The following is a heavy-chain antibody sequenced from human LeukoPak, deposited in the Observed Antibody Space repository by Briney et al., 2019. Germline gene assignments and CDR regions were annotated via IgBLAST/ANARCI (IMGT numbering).Heavy chain of an antibody. D-gene: IGHD3-10*01. Sequence: GGSLRLSCAASGFTVSHYEMNWVRQAPEKGLEWISLISSSGSTTYYADSVKGRFTISRDNAKNSLYLPMNSLRAADTAVYYCARVYGYWGSGNYYFDFWGQGTLVTVSS. CDR3: ARVYGYWGSGNYYFDF. CDR1: GFTVSHYE. J-gene: IGHJ4*02. V-gene: IGHV3-48*03. CDR2: ISSSGSTT.